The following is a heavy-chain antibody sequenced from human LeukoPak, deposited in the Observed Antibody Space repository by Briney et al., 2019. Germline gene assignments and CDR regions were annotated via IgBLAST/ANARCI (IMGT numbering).Heavy chain of an antibody. J-gene: IGHJ4*02. CDR3: ARRTGSILEWLFFDY. V-gene: IGHV5-51*01. CDR2: IYPDDSDT. Sequence: GESLKISCKGSGYSFTSYWIGWVRQMPGKGLEWMGIIYPDDSDTRYSPSFQGQVTISADKSISTAYLQWTSLKASDTAIYYCARRTGSILEWLFFDYWGQGTLVTVSS. D-gene: IGHD3-3*01. CDR1: GYSFTSYW.